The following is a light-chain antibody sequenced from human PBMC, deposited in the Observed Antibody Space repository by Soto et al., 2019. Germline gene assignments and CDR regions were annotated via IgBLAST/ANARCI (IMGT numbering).Light chain of an antibody. J-gene: IGKJ4*01. CDR1: QSISSSF. CDR2: CAY. CDR3: QQYGSSPPLP. V-gene: IGKV3-20*01. Sequence: EFVLTQSPGKLSLSPGERATLSCSASQSISSSFLARYKQKPGQALRLRIYCAYSRGTGIPDRFSGSGSGTDFTLTVSRLEPEGFAVYYWQQYGSSPPLPFGGGTKVEIK.